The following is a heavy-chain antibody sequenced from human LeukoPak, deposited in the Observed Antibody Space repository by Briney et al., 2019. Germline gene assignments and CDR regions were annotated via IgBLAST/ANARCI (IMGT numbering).Heavy chain of an antibody. CDR2: IYYSGST. Sequence: SETLSLTCTVSGGSISSGDYYWSWIRQPPGKGLEWIGYIYYSGSTYYNPSLKSRVTISVDTSKNQFSLKLSSVTAADTAVYYCARESLRGYYGSGVNLRDGYWGQGTLVTVSS. V-gene: IGHV4-30-4*01. CDR3: ARESLRGYYGSGVNLRDGY. J-gene: IGHJ4*02. D-gene: IGHD3-10*01. CDR1: GGSISSGDYY.